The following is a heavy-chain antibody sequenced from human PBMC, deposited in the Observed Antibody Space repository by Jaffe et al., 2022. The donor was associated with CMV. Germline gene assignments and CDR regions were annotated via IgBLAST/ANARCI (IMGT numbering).Heavy chain of an antibody. V-gene: IGHV3-23*04. J-gene: IGHJ6*03. CDR1: GFTFSSYA. D-gene: IGHD3-22*01. CDR2: ISGSGGST. CDR3: AKSGRHYDSSGYYYGFADYYYYMDV. Sequence: EVQLVESGGGLVQPGGSLRLSCAASGFTFSSYAMSWVRQAPGKGLEWVSAISGSGGSTYYADSVKGRFTISRDNSKNTLYLQMNSLRAEDTAVYYCAKSGRHYDSSGYYYGFADYYYYMDVWGKGTTVTVSS.